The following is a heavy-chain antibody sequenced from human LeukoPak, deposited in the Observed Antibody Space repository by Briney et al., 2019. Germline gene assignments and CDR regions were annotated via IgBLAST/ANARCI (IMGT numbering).Heavy chain of an antibody. CDR2: ISAYNGNT. D-gene: IGHD3-22*01. CDR3: AKGAYDSSGPALQH. V-gene: IGHV1-18*01. Sequence: ASVKVSCKASGYTFTSYGISWVRQAPGQGLEWMGWISAYNGNTNYAQKLQGRVTMTTDTSTSTAYMELSSLRSEDTAVYYCAKGAYDSSGPALQHWGQGTLVTVSS. J-gene: IGHJ1*01. CDR1: GYTFTSYG.